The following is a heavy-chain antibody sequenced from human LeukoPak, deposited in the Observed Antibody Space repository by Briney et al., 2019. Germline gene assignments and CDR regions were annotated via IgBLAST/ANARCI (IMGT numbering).Heavy chain of an antibody. Sequence: SETLSLTCTVSGGSISSYYWSWIRQPPGKGLEWIGYIYYSGGTNYNPSLKSRVTISVDTSKNQFSLKLSSVTAADTAVYYCAAVDTAMVIDYWGQGTLVTVSS. J-gene: IGHJ4*02. V-gene: IGHV4-59*08. CDR3: AAVDTAMVIDY. CDR1: GGSISSYY. CDR2: IYYSGGT. D-gene: IGHD5-18*01.